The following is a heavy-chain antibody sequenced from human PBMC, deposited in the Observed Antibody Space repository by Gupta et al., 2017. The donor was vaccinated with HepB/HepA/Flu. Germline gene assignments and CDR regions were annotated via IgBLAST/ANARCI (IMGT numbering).Heavy chain of an antibody. Sequence: DSVRGRFTISRDNSENRVYLQMNSLRAEDTAVYYGAKDVHFWSGMDVWGKGTTVTVSS. V-gene: IGHV3-23*01. CDR3: AKDVHFWSGMDV. D-gene: IGHD3-3*02. J-gene: IGHJ6*03.